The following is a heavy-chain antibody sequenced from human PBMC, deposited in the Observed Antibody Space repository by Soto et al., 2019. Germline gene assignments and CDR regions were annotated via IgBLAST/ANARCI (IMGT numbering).Heavy chain of an antibody. V-gene: IGHV1-24*01. CDR1: GYTLTELS. CDR3: ATRATVGIYYYYGLDV. D-gene: IGHD4-17*01. CDR2: FDPEDGET. J-gene: IGHJ6*02. Sequence: ASVKVSCKVSGYTLTELSIHWVRQAPGKGLEWMGGFDPEDGETIYAQNFQGRVTMTDDTSTDTAYMELSSLRSEDTVVYYCATRATVGIYYYYGLDVWGQGTTVTVSS.